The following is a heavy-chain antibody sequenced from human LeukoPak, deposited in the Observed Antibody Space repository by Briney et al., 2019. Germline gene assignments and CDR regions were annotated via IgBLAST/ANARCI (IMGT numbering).Heavy chain of an antibody. CDR2: IWYDGSNK. V-gene: IGHV3-33*06. Sequence: PGGSLRLSCAASGFTFSSYGMHWVRQAPGKGLEWVAVIWYDGSNKYYADSVEGRVTISRDNSKNTLYLQMNSLRAEDTAVYYCAKDPSGRWSGSDVDYWGQGTLVTVSS. CDR1: GFTFSSYG. D-gene: IGHD1-26*01. CDR3: AKDPSGRWSGSDVDY. J-gene: IGHJ4*02.